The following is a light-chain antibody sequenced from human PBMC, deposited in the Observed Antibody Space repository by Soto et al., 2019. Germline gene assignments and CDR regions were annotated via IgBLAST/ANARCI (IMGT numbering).Light chain of an antibody. Sequence: EILMTQSPATLSVSPGERATLSCRASQSVSSNLAWYQQKPGQAPRLLIYGVSTRATGIPARFSGSGSGTELTLTISSLQSEDFAVYYCQQYNNWPPLTFGGGTKVEIK. V-gene: IGKV3D-15*01. J-gene: IGKJ4*01. CDR3: QQYNNWPPLT. CDR1: QSVSSN. CDR2: GVS.